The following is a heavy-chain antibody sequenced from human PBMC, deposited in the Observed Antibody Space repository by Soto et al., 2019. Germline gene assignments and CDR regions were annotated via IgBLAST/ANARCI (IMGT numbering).Heavy chain of an antibody. Sequence: EVQLVESGGGLVQPGGSLRLSCAASGFTFSTHWMHWVRQAPGKGLVWVSRINSDGSNISYADSVKGRFTISRDTAKNTLYLHMNSLRAEDTAVFSGAVGGQGTLVTVSS. CDR1: GFTFSTHW. V-gene: IGHV3-74*01. J-gene: IGHJ4*02. D-gene: IGHD2-15*01. CDR3: AV. CDR2: INSDGSNI.